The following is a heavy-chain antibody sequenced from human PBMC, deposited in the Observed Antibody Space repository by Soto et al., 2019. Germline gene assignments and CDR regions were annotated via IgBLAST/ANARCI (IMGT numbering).Heavy chain of an antibody. Sequence: GGSLRLSCAASGLTFSSYAMHWVRQAPGKGLEWVAVISYDGSNKYYADSVKGRFTISRDNSKNTLYLQMNSLRAEDTAVYYCAKDSRSIVGATSKENYYGMDVWGQGTTVTVSS. D-gene: IGHD1-26*01. CDR2: ISYDGSNK. J-gene: IGHJ6*02. CDR3: AKDSRSIVGATSKENYYGMDV. V-gene: IGHV3-30-3*01. CDR1: GLTFSSYA.